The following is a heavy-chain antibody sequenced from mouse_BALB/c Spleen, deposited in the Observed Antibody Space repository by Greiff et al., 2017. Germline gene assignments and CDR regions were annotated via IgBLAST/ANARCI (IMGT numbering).Heavy chain of an antibody. J-gene: IGHJ2*01. V-gene: IGHV5-9*03. Sequence: EVQVVESGGGLVKPGGSLKLSCAASGFTFSSYTMSWVRQTPEKRLEWVATISSGGGNTYYPDSVKGRFTISRDNAKNNLYLQMSSLRSEDTALYYSARYVYYFDYWGQGTTLTVSS. CDR3: ARYVYYFDY. CDR1: GFTFSSYT. CDR2: ISSGGGNT.